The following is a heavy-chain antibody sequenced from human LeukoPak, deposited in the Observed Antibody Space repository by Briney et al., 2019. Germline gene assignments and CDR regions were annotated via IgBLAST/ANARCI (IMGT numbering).Heavy chain of an antibody. CDR2: INHSGST. Sequence: SETLSLTCTVSGGSISSSSYSWGWIRQPPGKGLEWIGEINHSGSTNYNPSLKSRVTISVDTSKNQFSLKLSSVTAADTAVYYCARGVSNGSGNARAIDYWGQGTLVTVSS. V-gene: IGHV4-39*07. CDR1: GGSISSSSYS. CDR3: ARGVSNGSGNARAIDY. J-gene: IGHJ4*02. D-gene: IGHD2-15*01.